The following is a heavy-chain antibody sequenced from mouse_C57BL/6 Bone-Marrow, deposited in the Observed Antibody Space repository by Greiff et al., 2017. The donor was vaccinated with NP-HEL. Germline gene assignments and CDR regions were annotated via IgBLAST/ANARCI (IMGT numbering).Heavy chain of an antibody. CDR2: INPSSGYT. Sequence: QVQLQPSGAELAKPGASVKLSCTASGYTFTSYWMHWVKPRPGQGLEWIGYINPSSGYTKYTQTFKDQVTLTADKSSSTAYLQLSSLNYEDSAVYYCATIYYDNDGYYGGQGTTLTVSS. V-gene: IGHV1-7*01. J-gene: IGHJ2*01. CDR1: GYTFTSYW. CDR3: ATIYYDNDGYY. D-gene: IGHD2-4*01.